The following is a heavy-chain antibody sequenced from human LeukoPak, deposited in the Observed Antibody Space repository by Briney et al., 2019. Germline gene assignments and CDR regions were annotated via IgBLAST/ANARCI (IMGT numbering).Heavy chain of an antibody. J-gene: IGHJ4*02. CDR3: ARGPYSSGWYEARKYYFDY. Sequence: SETLSLTCAVHGGSFSGYYWSWIRQPPGKGLEWIGEINHSGSTNYNPPLKSRVTISVDTSKNQFSLKLSSVTAADTAVYYCARGPYSSGWYEARKYYFDYWGQGTLVTVSS. CDR1: GGSFSGYY. CDR2: INHSGST. D-gene: IGHD6-19*01. V-gene: IGHV4-34*01.